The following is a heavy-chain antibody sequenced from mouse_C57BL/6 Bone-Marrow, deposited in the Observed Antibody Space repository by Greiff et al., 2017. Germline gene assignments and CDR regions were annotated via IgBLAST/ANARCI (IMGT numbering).Heavy chain of an antibody. CDR2: IRNKANGYTT. J-gene: IGHJ2*01. CDR3: ARWGDQDYYGRRPVYLDY. D-gene: IGHD1-1*01. CDR1: GFTFTDYY. Sequence: EVQRVESGGGLVQPGGSLSLSCAASGFTFTDYYMSWVRQPPGKALEWLGFIRNKANGYTTEYSASVKGRFTISSDNDQSILYLQMNARRAEDSATYYCARWGDQDYYGRRPVYLDYWGQGTTLTVSS. V-gene: IGHV7-3*01.